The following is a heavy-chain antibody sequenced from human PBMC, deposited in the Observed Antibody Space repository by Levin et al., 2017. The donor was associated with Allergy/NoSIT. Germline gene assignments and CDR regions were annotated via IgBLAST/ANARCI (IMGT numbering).Heavy chain of an antibody. Sequence: GGSLRLSCAASGFTFSGYWMHWVRQAPGKGLVWVSRINSDGSSTSYADSVKGRFTISRDNAKNTLYLQVNSLRTEDTAVYYCARVNGYCSGGTCFNRGMDVWGRGTTVTVSS. J-gene: IGHJ6*02. D-gene: IGHD2-15*01. CDR1: GFTFSGYW. CDR3: ARVNGYCSGGTCFNRGMDV. V-gene: IGHV3-74*01. CDR2: INSDGSST.